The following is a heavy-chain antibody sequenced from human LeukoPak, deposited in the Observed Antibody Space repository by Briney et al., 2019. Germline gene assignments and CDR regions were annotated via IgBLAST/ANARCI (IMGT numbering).Heavy chain of an antibody. CDR1: GGSFRGYY. D-gene: IGHD3-10*01. Sequence: SDTLSLTCAVYGGSFRGYYWSWIRQPPGKGLEWIGEINHSGSTNYNPSLKSRVTISVDTSKNQFSLKLSSVTAADTAVYYCAGGPLLYYYGSGSYYFYWGQGTLVTVSS. V-gene: IGHV4-34*01. CDR3: AGGPLLYYYGSGSYYFY. CDR2: INHSGST. J-gene: IGHJ4*02.